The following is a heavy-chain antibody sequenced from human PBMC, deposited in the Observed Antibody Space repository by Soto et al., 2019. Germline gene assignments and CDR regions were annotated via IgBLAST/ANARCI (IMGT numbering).Heavy chain of an antibody. D-gene: IGHD2-2*01. J-gene: IGHJ4*02. V-gene: IGHV5-10-1*01. CDR2: IDPGDSSA. CDR1: GYTFFSFW. CDR3: ARRYCSRADCYSDS. Sequence: GESLKISCHGSGYTFFSFWIVWVRQVPGKGLEWVGRIDPGDSSATYSPTFQGHVTISADRSTRSAYLQWRSLRASDTAIYFCARRYCSRADCYSDSWGQGSLVTVSS.